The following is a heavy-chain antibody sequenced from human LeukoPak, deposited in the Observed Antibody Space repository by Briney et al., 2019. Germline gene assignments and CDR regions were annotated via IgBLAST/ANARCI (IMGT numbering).Heavy chain of an antibody. CDR2: INHSGST. Sequence: PSETLSLTCAVYGGSFSGYYWSWIRQPPGKRLEWIGEINHSGSTNYNPSLKSRVTISVDTSKNQFSLKLSSVTAADTAVYYCARGKRYYDFWSGQTGYYYYYYMDVWGKGTTVTVSS. CDR3: ARGKRYYDFWSGQTGYYYYYYMDV. J-gene: IGHJ6*03. D-gene: IGHD3-3*01. V-gene: IGHV4-34*01. CDR1: GGSFSGYY.